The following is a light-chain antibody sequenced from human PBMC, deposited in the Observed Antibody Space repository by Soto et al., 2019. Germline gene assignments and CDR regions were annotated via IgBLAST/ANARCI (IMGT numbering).Light chain of an antibody. CDR3: CSYAGSYTLV. CDR1: SSDVGGYNY. CDR2: DVS. V-gene: IGLV2-11*01. J-gene: IGLJ3*02. Sequence: QSVLTQPRSVSGSPGQSVTISCTGTSSDVGGYNYVSWYQQHPGKAPTLMIYDVSKRPSGVPDRFSGSKSGNTASLTISGLQAEDEADYYCCSYAGSYTLVFGGGTKLTFL.